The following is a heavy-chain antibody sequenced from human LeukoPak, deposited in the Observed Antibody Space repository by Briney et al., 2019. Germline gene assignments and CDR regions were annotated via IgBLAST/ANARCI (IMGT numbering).Heavy chain of an antibody. Sequence: GGSLRLPCAASGFTFDDYAMHWVRQAPGKGLEWVSGITWNSGRIGYADSVRGRFTISRDNAKNSLFLQMNSLRAEDTALYYCATVSNYYYGMDVWGQGTTVTVSS. V-gene: IGHV3-9*01. D-gene: IGHD3-16*02. CDR2: ITWNSGRI. CDR3: ATVSNYYYGMDV. CDR1: GFTFDDYA. J-gene: IGHJ6*02.